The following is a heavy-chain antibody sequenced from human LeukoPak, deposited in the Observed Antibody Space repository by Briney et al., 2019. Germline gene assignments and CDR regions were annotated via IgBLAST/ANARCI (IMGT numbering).Heavy chain of an antibody. V-gene: IGHV4-59*01. CDR3: ARAGAGSSWSPFDY. Sequence: SETLSLTCTVSGGSISSYYWSWIRQAPGKGLEWVGYIYYSGSTNYNPSLKSRVTISVDTSKNQFSLKLSSVTAADTAVYCCARAGAGSSWSPFDYWGQGTLVTVSS. D-gene: IGHD6-13*01. J-gene: IGHJ4*02. CDR1: GGSISSYY. CDR2: IYYSGST.